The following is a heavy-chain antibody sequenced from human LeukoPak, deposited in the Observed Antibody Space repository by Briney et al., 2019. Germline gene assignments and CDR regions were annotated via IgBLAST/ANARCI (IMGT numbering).Heavy chain of an antibody. V-gene: IGHV4-39*07. J-gene: IGHJ4*02. CDR1: GGSISSSSYY. Sequence: PSETLSLTCTVSGGSISSSSYYWGWIRQPPGKGLEWIGSIYYSGSTYYNPSLKSRVTISVDTSKNQFSLKLSSVTAADTAVYYCARVRAYYYASSGYLDYWGQGTLVTVSS. D-gene: IGHD3-22*01. CDR3: ARVRAYYYASSGYLDY. CDR2: IYYSGST.